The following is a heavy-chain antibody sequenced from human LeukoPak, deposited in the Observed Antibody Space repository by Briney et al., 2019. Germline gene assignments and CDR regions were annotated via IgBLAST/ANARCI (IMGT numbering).Heavy chain of an antibody. CDR1: EFSVGSNY. D-gene: IGHD5-18*01. CDR3: ARSEYNYRYFDY. V-gene: IGHV3-66*01. Sequence: GGSLRLSCAASEFSVGSNYMTWVRQAPGKGLEWVSLIYSGGSTYYADSVKGRFTISRDNSKNTLYLQMNSLRAEDTAVYYCARSEYNYRYFDYWGQGTLVTVSS. CDR2: IYSGGST. J-gene: IGHJ4*02.